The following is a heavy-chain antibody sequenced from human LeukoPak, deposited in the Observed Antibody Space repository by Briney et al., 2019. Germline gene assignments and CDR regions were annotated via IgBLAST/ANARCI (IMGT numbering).Heavy chain of an antibody. CDR3: ARDSPRLGRGSRLITIFGVVSDAFDI. CDR1: GYTFTSYG. V-gene: IGHV1-18*01. D-gene: IGHD3-3*01. Sequence: VASVKVSCKASGYTFTSYGISWVRQAPGQGLEWMGWISAYNGNTNYAKKLQGRVTMTTDTSTSTAYMELRSLRSDDTAVYYCARDSPRLGRGSRLITIFGVVSDAFDIWGQGTMVTVSS. J-gene: IGHJ3*02. CDR2: ISAYNGNT.